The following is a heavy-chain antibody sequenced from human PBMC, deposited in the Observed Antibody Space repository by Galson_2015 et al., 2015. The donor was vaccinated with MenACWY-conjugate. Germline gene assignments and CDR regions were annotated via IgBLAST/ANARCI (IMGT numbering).Heavy chain of an antibody. Sequence: GGSFSGYYWSWIRQPPGKGLEWIGEVAQSGSANVNPSLKSQVSMSADTSKREFSLKLTSVTAADTAVYFCARLSWSTSRDHYYYMDVWGNGTTVTVSS. CDR2: VAQSGSA. V-gene: IGHV4-34*01. CDR3: ARLSWSTSRDHYYYMDV. J-gene: IGHJ6*03. D-gene: IGHD3-3*01. CDR1: GGSFSGYY.